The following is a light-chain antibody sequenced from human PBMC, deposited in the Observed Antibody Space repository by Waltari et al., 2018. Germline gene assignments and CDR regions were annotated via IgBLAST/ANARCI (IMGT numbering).Light chain of an antibody. CDR1: QGISSY. CDR3: QQVIDYPFT. CDR2: AAF. Sequence: IQLTQSPSSLSASVGARVTITCPASQGISSYLVWYQKNPGKPPKLLIYAAFTLQSGVPSRFSGSGSATDFTLTINSLQPEDFATYYCQQVIDYPFTFGPGTKVDIK. J-gene: IGKJ3*01. V-gene: IGKV1-9*01.